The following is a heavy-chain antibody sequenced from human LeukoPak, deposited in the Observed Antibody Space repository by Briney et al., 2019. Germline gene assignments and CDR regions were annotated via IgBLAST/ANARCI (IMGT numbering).Heavy chain of an antibody. J-gene: IGHJ4*02. CDR2: IYTSGST. CDR3: ARDRGGTTTMAIDY. CDR1: GGSISSYY. Sequence: SETLSLTWTVSGGSISSYYWSWIRQPAGKGLEWIGRIYTSGSTNYNPSLKSRVTISLDKSKNQFSLNLSSVTAADTAVYYCARDRGGTTTMAIDYWGQGTLVTVSS. V-gene: IGHV4-4*07. D-gene: IGHD1-26*01.